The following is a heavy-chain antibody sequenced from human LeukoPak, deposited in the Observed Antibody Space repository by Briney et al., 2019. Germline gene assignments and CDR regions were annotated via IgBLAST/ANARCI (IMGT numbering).Heavy chain of an antibody. CDR3: ARMFGYGSGSYYPPYYYYYGMDV. J-gene: IGHJ6*02. Sequence: ASVKVSCKASGYTFTSYDINWVRQATGQGLEWMGWMNPNSGNTGYAQKFQGRVTMTRNTSISTAYMELSSLRSEDTAVYYCARMFGYGSGSYYPPYYYYYGMDVWGQGTTVIVSS. CDR2: MNPNSGNT. D-gene: IGHD3-10*01. CDR1: GYTFTSYD. V-gene: IGHV1-8*01.